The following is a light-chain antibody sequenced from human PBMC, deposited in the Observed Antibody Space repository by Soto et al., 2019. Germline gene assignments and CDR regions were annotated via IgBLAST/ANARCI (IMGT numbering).Light chain of an antibody. CDR1: QTITRW. Sequence: DIQMTQSPSTLSASVGDIVTITCRSSQTITRWMAWYQQKPGKAPKLLIYAASSLQSGVPSRFSGSGSGTDFTLTISSLQPEDFATYYCQQSYSTPPRTFGQGTKVDIK. V-gene: IGKV1-39*01. J-gene: IGKJ1*01. CDR2: AAS. CDR3: QQSYSTPPRT.